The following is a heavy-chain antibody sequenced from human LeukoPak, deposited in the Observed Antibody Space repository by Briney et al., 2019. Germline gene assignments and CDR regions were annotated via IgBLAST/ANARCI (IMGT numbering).Heavy chain of an antibody. D-gene: IGHD4/OR15-4a*01. V-gene: IGHV1-2*06. CDR2: INPNSGGT. Sequence: GASVKVSCKASGYTFTGYYMHWVRQAPGQGLEWMGRINPNSGGTNYALKFQGRVTMTRDTSISTAYMELSRLRSDDTAVYYCARVKFNYGDHAFDIWGQGTMVTVSS. CDR1: GYTFTGYY. CDR3: ARVKFNYGDHAFDI. J-gene: IGHJ3*02.